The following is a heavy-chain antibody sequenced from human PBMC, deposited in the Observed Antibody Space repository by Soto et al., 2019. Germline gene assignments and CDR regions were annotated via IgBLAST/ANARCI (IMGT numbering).Heavy chain of an antibody. D-gene: IGHD3-3*01. V-gene: IGHV4-30-4*01. CDR1: GGSISSGDYY. CDR2: IYYSGST. J-gene: IGHJ5*02. Sequence: QVQLQESGPGLVKPSQTLSLTCTVSGGSISSGDYYWSWIRQPPGKGLEWIGYIYYSGSTYYNPSLKSRVTISVDTSKNQFSLKLSSVTAADTAVYYCARDTYYDFWSGYRWFDPWGQGTLVTVSS. CDR3: ARDTYYDFWSGYRWFDP.